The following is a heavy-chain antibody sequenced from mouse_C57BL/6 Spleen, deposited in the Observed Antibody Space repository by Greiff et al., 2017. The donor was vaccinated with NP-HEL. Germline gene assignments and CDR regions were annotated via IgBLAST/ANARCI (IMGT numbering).Heavy chain of an antibody. D-gene: IGHD1-1*01. CDR1: GYAFSSYW. J-gene: IGHJ2*01. V-gene: IGHV1-80*01. Sequence: VQLQQSGAELVKPGASVKISCKASGYAFSSYWMNWVKQRPGKGLEWIGQIYPGDGDTNYNGKFKGKATLTADKSSSTAYMQLSSLTSEDSAVYFCARLIYYYGSSHGDYFDYWGQGTTLTVSS. CDR2: IYPGDGDT. CDR3: ARLIYYYGSSHGDYFDY.